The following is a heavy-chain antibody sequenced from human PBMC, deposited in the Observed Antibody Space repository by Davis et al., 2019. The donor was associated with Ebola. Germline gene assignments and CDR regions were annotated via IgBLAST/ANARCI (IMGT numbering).Heavy chain of an antibody. CDR2: INHSGST. CDR3: ARPGYCSGGSCPGNWFDP. D-gene: IGHD2-15*01. Sequence: PSETLSLTCAVYGGSFSGYYWSWIRQPPGKGLEWIGEINHSGSTNYNPSLKSRVTISVDTSKNQFSLKLSSVTAADTAVYYCARPGYCSGGSCPGNWFDPWGQGTLVTVSS. CDR1: GGSFSGYY. J-gene: IGHJ5*02. V-gene: IGHV4-34*01.